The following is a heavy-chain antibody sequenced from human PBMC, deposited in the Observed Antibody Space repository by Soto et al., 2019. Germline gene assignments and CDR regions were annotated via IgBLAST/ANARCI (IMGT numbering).Heavy chain of an antibody. Sequence: QVQLVQSGAEVKKPGASVKVSCRASGYTFTNYDIIWVRQAPGQGLECMGWMYPYNGNTGYAQNFQGGVTMTRNTSINAAYMELSSLKSEDTAVYYCARGPGDLGYLDYWGQGALVTVSS. J-gene: IGHJ4*02. CDR3: ARGPGDLGYLDY. D-gene: IGHD3-10*01. CDR2: MYPYNGNT. CDR1: GYTFTNYD. V-gene: IGHV1-8*01.